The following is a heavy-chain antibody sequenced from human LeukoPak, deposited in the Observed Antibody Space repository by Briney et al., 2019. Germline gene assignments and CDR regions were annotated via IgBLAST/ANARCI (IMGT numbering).Heavy chain of an antibody. CDR3: AKDLYGSSPDY. CDR2: ISDSGGAT. V-gene: IGHV3-23*01. J-gene: IGHJ4*02. CDR1: GFTFSSYA. D-gene: IGHD6-13*01. Sequence: PGGSLRLSCAASGFTFSSYAMTWVRQAPGKGLEWVSLISDSGGATYYADSVKGRFTISRDNSKNTLYLQMNSLRAEDMAVYYCAKDLYGSSPDYWGQGTLVTVSS.